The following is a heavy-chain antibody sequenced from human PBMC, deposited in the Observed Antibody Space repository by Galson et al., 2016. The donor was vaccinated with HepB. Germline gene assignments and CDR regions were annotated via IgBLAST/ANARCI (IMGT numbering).Heavy chain of an antibody. J-gene: IGHJ6*02. CDR1: GFALSSYG. Sequence: SLRLSCAVSGFALSSYGMHWVRQVPGKGLEWVADISFDGGKQHYADSVKGRFSISRDTSRVYLQMSSLTPADTGLYYCAKLEGGLTYYGMDVWGHGTTVTVSS. CDR3: AKLEGGLTYYGMDV. D-gene: IGHD2-15*01. CDR2: ISFDGGKQ. V-gene: IGHV3-30*18.